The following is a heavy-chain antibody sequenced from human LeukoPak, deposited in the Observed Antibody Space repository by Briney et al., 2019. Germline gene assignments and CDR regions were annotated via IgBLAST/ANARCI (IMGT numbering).Heavy chain of an antibody. J-gene: IGHJ4*02. D-gene: IGHD3-3*01. CDR3: ARVGPPYYDFWSGYSDGY. Sequence: GGSLRLSCAASGFTFSTYTMHWVRQAPGKGLEWVALILYDGSNKYYADSVKGRFTISRDNSKNTLYLQMNSLRAEDTAVYYCARVGPPYYDFWSGYSDGYWGQGTLVTVSS. CDR2: ILYDGSNK. CDR1: GFTFSTYT. V-gene: IGHV3-30-3*01.